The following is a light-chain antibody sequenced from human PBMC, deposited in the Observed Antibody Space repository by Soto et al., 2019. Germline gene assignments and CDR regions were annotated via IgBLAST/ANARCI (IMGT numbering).Light chain of an antibody. CDR2: GAS. V-gene: IGKV3-20*01. CDR3: QYSGGTIFT. J-gene: IGKJ5*01. Sequence: EIVLTQSPGTLSLSPGEGATLSCRASQSVSSSYIAWYQQRPGQTPSLLIYGASTRATGIPERFSGSGSGAHFPPTISRLEPGDFAVYYCQYSGGTIFTFGQGTRLEIK. CDR1: QSVSSSY.